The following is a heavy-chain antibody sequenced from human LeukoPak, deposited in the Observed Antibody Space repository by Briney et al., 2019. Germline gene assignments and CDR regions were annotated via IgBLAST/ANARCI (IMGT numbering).Heavy chain of an antibody. CDR1: GFTFSSYA. CDR2: ISGSGGST. Sequence: GGSRRLSCAASGFTFSSYAMTWVRQAPEKGLEWVSAISGSGGSTYYADSVKGRFTISRDNSKNTLYLQMNSLRAEGTAVYYCTKTAPAAIYWFDPWGQGTLVTVSS. J-gene: IGHJ5*02. CDR3: TKTAPAAIYWFDP. D-gene: IGHD2-2*02. V-gene: IGHV3-23*01.